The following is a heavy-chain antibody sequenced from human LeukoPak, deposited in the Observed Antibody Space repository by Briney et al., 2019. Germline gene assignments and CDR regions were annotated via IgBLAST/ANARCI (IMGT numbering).Heavy chain of an antibody. CDR2: ISGTGANT. V-gene: IGHV3-23*01. CDR3: AKGSSAIRPYYFDY. D-gene: IGHD3-10*01. J-gene: IGHJ4*02. CDR1: GITFTSYA. Sequence: PGGSLRLSSAASGITFTSYAMSWVRQAPGKGLEWGSGISGTGANTYYGDSVKGRFTISRDNSKNTLYLQMNSLRAEDTAVYYCAKGSSAIRPYYFDYWGQGILVTVSS.